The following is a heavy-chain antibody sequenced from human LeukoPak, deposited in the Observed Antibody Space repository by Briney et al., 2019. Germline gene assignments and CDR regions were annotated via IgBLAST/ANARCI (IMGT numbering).Heavy chain of an antibody. CDR3: ASGDYSRSTKPFY. D-gene: IGHD6-6*01. CDR2: INTNTGNP. CDR1: GYTFTSYA. V-gene: IGHV7-4-1*02. J-gene: IGHJ4*02. Sequence: ASVKVSCKASGYTFTSYAIHWVRQAPGQGLEWMGWINTNTGNPTYAQGFTRRFVFSLDTSVTTTYLQISSLKAEDTAVYYCASGDYSRSTKPFYWGQGTLVTVSS.